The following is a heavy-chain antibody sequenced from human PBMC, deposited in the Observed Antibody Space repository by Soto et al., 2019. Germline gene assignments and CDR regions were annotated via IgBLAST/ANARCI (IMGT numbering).Heavy chain of an antibody. CDR2: ISANSGDT. CDR3: ARDFRSSCTGSSCIYFDY. V-gene: IGHV1-18*01. J-gene: IGHJ4*02. CDR1: GYTFTSYG. Sequence: ASVKVSCKASGYTFTSYGFSWVRQAPGQGLEWVGWISANSGDTNSARKFQGRVTLTTDTSTGTAYMDLTSLRSDDTAVYYCARDFRSSCTGSSCIYFDYCGQGTQVTVSS. D-gene: IGHD2-15*01.